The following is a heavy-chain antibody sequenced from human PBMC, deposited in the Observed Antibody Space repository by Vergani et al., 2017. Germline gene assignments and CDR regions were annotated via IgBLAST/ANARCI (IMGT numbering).Heavy chain of an antibody. CDR3: AKDPSKSGFDYYLDY. V-gene: IGHV3-43D*04. Sequence: EVQLVESGGVVVQPGGSLSFPCAASGSTFDDNAMHWARQAPGKGLEWVSFISWDGGSTYYADSVKGRFTISRDNSKNSLYLQMNSLRAEDTALYYCAKDPSKSGFDYYLDYWGQGTLVTVSS. D-gene: IGHD5-12*01. CDR1: GSTFDDNA. CDR2: ISWDGGST. J-gene: IGHJ4*02.